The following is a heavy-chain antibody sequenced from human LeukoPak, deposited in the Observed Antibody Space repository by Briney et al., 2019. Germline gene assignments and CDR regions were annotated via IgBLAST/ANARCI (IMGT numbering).Heavy chain of an antibody. CDR2: ISAYSGNT. J-gene: IGHJ4*02. CDR1: GYTFTSYG. V-gene: IGHV1-18*04. Sequence: ASVKLSCTASGYTFTSYGISWVRQAPGQGLEWMGWISAYSGNTNYAQKVKGRVNMTRDNSKNTAYKELRRLRSDVTAVYYWARGYSSNWYYYWGQGTLVTVSS. D-gene: IGHD6-13*01. CDR3: ARGYSSNWYYY.